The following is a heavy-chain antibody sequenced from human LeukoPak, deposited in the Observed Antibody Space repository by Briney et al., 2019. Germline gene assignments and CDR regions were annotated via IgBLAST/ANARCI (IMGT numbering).Heavy chain of an antibody. D-gene: IGHD3-10*01. V-gene: IGHV1-46*01. CDR2: INPGGDNT. CDR1: GYTFTKSY. CDR3: ARGKQLWFGELYAFDI. J-gene: IGHJ3*02. Sequence: ASVKVSCKASGYTFTKSYIHWVRQAPGQRLEWMGLINPGGDNTNYAQNFQGRVTITRNTSISTAYMELSSLRSEDTAVYYCARGKQLWFGELYAFDIWGQGTMVTVSS.